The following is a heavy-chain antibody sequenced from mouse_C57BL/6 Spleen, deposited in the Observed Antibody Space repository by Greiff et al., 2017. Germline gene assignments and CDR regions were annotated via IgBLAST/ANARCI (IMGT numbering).Heavy chain of an antibody. CDR1: GFTFSDHG. D-gene: IGHD1-1*01. Sequence: VMLVESGGGLVKPGGSPKLSCAAPGFTFSDHGMHRVRQAPEKGLEWVAYISSGSSTIYYADTVKGRLTISRDNAENTLFLQMTSLRSEDTAMYYCARGYYYGSSPYAMDYWGQGTSVTVSS. CDR2: ISSGSSTI. V-gene: IGHV5-17*01. CDR3: ARGYYYGSSPYAMDY. J-gene: IGHJ4*01.